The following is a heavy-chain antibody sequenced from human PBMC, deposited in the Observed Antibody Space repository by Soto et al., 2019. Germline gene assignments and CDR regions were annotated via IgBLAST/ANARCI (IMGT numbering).Heavy chain of an antibody. D-gene: IGHD1-20*01. Sequence: GASVKVSCKSSGFTFTSSAIQWVRQARGQRLEWIGWIVVGSGNTNYAQKFQERVTITRDMSTSTAYMELSSLRSEDTAVYYCAAYNWNYDYYMDVWGKGTTVTVSS. J-gene: IGHJ6*03. V-gene: IGHV1-58*02. CDR2: IVVGSGNT. CDR1: GFTFTSSA. CDR3: AAYNWNYDYYMDV.